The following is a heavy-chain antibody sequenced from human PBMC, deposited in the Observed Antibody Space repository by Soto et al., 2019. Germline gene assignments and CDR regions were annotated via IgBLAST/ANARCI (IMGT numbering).Heavy chain of an antibody. CDR3: ATLCIAGLYYYYGMDV. CDR2: IYYSGST. V-gene: IGHV4-39*01. J-gene: IGHJ6*02. D-gene: IGHD6-13*01. CDR1: GGSISSSSYY. Sequence: SQTLSLTCTVSGGSISSSSYYWGLIPQPPGKGLEWIGSIYYSGSTYYNPPLKSRVTISVDTSKNQFSLKMSSVTAADTAVYYCATLCIAGLYYYYGMDVWGQGTTVTVSS.